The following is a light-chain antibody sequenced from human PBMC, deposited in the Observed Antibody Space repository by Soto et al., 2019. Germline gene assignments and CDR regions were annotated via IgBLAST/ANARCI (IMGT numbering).Light chain of an antibody. CDR2: EGS. Sequence: QSVLTQPASVSGPPGQSITISCTGTSSDVGSYNLVSWYQQHPGKAPKLMIYEGSKRPSGVSNRFSGSKSGNTASLTISGLQAEDEADYYCCSYAGSTTYVFGTGTKVTV. CDR1: SSDVGSYNL. CDR3: CSYAGSTTYV. V-gene: IGLV2-23*01. J-gene: IGLJ1*01.